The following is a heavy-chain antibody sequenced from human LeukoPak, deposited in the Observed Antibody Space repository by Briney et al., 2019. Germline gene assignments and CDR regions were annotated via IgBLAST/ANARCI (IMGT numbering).Heavy chain of an antibody. V-gene: IGHV4-59*11. CDR2: LYFNEYT. D-gene: IGHD4-17*01. CDR1: GGSISSHY. J-gene: IGHJ5*02. CDR3: ARNLRAYWFDP. Sequence: SETLSLTCTVSGGSISSHYWSWIRQAPGKRLEWIGYLYFNEYTTYNPSLQNRVTISVDTSKRQVSLRLRSVTAADTAVYYCARNLRAYWFDPWGRGTLVTVSS.